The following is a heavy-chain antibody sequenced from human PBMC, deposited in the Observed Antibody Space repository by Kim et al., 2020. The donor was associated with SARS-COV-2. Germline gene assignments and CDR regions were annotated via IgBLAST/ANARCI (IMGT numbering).Heavy chain of an antibody. CDR2: ISYDGSNK. D-gene: IGHD3-10*01. V-gene: IGHV3-30-3*02. CDR3: ANDPWSRLRGPTYSYYGMDV. CDR1: GFTVSSCA. J-gene: IGHJ6*02. Sequence: GGSLRLSCPASGFTVSSCAMHWVRQAPGKGLEWVAVISYDGSNKNYADSVKGRFTISRDNSKNTLYLQMNSRRAEETALYYCANDPWSRLRGPTYSYYGMDVWGQGTTVTVSS.